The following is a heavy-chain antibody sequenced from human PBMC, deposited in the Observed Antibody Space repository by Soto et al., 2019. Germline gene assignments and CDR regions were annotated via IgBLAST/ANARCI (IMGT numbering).Heavy chain of an antibody. Sequence: PSETLSLTCTVSGGSISSYYWSWIRQPPGKGLEWIGYIYYSGSTNYNPSLKSRVTISVDTSKNQFSLTLSSVTAADTAVYYCARDNYNVLTGSYGLLGYWGQGTLVTVSS. D-gene: IGHD3-9*01. CDR1: GGSISSYY. CDR2: IYYSGST. J-gene: IGHJ4*02. CDR3: ARDNYNVLTGSYGLLGY. V-gene: IGHV4-59*01.